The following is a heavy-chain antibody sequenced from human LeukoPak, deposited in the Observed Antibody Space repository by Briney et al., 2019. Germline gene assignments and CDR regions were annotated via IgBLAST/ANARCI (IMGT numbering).Heavy chain of an antibody. Sequence: GGALRLSCAASGFTFSSSGMHWVRQALGKGLDWVAFIGHDGSNKYYTDSVKGRFTISRDNSKNTLYLQMNSLRVGDTAVYYCVRGPYCSGGSCNGHFDYWGQGTLVTASS. CDR1: GFTFSSSG. J-gene: IGHJ4*02. CDR2: IGHDGSNK. V-gene: IGHV3-33*01. CDR3: VRGPYCSGGSCNGHFDY. D-gene: IGHD2-15*01.